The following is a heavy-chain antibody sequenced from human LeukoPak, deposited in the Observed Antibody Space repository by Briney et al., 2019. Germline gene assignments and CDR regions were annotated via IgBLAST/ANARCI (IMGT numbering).Heavy chain of an antibody. CDR3: AKDGGAKNWFDP. Sequence: NPGGSLRLSCAASGFTFSSYGMHWVRQAPGKGLEWVAFIRYDGSNKYYADSVKGRFTISRDNSKSTLYLQMNSLRAEDTAVYYCAKDGGAKNWFDPWGQGTLVTVSS. D-gene: IGHD3-3*01. CDR1: GFTFSSYG. CDR2: IRYDGSNK. J-gene: IGHJ5*02. V-gene: IGHV3-30*02.